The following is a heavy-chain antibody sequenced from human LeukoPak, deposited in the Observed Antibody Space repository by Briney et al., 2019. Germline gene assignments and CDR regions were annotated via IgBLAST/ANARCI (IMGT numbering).Heavy chain of an antibody. CDR1: GGSISSGDYY. V-gene: IGHV4-30-4*01. J-gene: IGHJ4*02. CDR3: ARGLLDTSYDSSGYYYFDY. CDR2: IYYSGST. Sequence: SETLSLTCTVSGGSISSGDYYWSWIRQPPGKGLEWIGYIYYSGSTYYNPSLKSRVTISVDTSKNQFSLKLSSVTAADTAVYYCARGLLDTSYDSSGYYYFDYWGQGTLVTVSS. D-gene: IGHD3-22*01.